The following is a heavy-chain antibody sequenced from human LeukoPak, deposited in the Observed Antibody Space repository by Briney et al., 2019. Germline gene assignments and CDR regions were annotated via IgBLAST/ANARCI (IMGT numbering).Heavy chain of an antibody. CDR2: ISSSSSTI. Sequence: GGSLRLSCAASGFTFSNYRMNWVGQAPGKGLEWVSYISSSSSTIYYADSVKGRFTISRDNAKNSLYLQMNSLRAEDTAVYYCARGPYYDFWSGYHFDYWGQGTLVTVSS. CDR3: ARGPYYDFWSGYHFDY. CDR1: GFTFSNYR. D-gene: IGHD3-3*01. V-gene: IGHV3-48*01. J-gene: IGHJ4*02.